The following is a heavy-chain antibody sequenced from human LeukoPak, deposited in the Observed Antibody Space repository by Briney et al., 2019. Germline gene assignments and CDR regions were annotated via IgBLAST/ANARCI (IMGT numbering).Heavy chain of an antibody. CDR1: GGSISSSRYY. Sequence: SETLSLTCTVSGGSISSSRYYWGWIRQPPGKGLEWIGSIYYSGSTYYNPSLKSRVTISVDTSKNQFSLKLSSVTAADTAVYYCARDGDCSGGSCPAEYWGQGTLVTVSS. D-gene: IGHD2-15*01. V-gene: IGHV4-39*07. CDR3: ARDGDCSGGSCPAEY. CDR2: IYYSGST. J-gene: IGHJ4*02.